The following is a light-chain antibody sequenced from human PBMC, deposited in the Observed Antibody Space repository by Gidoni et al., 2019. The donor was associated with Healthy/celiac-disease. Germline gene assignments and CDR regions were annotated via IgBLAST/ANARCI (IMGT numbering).Light chain of an antibody. V-gene: IGKV3D-7*01. J-gene: IGKJ2*01. CDR1: QSVSSSY. CDR3: QQDRYT. Sequence: EIVITQSPATRSWSPGERATLSCRASQSVSSSYLSWYQQKPGQAPRLLIYGASTRATGIPARFSGSGSGTDFTLTISSLQPEDFAVYYCQQDRYTFGQGTKLEIK. CDR2: GAS.